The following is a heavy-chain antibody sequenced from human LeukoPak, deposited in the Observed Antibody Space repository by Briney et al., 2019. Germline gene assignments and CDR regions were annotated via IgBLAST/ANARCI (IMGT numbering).Heavy chain of an antibody. D-gene: IGHD2-2*01. V-gene: IGHV5-51*01. J-gene: IGHJ4*02. CDR3: ARSLGYCSSTSCPYDY. CDR2: IYPGDSDT. CDR1: GYSFTSYW. Sequence: GESLKISCKGSGYSFTSYWIGWVRPMPGKGLEWMGIIYPGDSDTRYSPSFQGQVTISADKSISTAYLQWSSLKASDTAMYYCARSLGYCSSTSCPYDYWGQGTLVTVSS.